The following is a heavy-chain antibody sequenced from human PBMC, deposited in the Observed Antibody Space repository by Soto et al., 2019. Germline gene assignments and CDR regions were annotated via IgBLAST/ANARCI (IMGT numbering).Heavy chain of an antibody. Sequence: QLQLQESGPGLVKPSETLSLTCTVSGGSISSSSHYWGWIRQPPGKGLEWIGSIYYSGSTYYNSSLKSRVITSVDTSKNHFSLKLTAVSAADTAVYYCAVRSSWAYWYCDLWGRGTLATVSS. CDR1: GGSISSSSHY. J-gene: IGHJ2*01. CDR2: IYYSGST. D-gene: IGHD6-13*01. CDR3: AVRSSWAYWYCDL. V-gene: IGHV4-39*01.